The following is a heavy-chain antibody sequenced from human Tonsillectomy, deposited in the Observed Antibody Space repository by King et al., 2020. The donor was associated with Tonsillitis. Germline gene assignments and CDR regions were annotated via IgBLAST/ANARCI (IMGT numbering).Heavy chain of an antibody. V-gene: IGHV4-4*07. Sequence: QLQESGPGLVKPSETLSLTCTVSGGSISSDYWSWIRQPAGKGLEWIGRVYTSGSTNYNPSPKSRVTMSVDTSKNQFSLKLGSVTAADTAVYYCARVNSGSYSWVNWFDPWGQGTLVTVSS. J-gene: IGHJ5*02. CDR2: VYTSGST. D-gene: IGHD1-26*01. CDR1: GGSISSDY. CDR3: ARVNSGSYSWVNWFDP.